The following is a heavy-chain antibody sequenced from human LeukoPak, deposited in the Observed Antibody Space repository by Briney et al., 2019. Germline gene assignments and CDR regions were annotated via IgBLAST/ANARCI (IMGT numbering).Heavy chain of an antibody. J-gene: IGHJ6*03. Sequence: SETLSLTCAVYVGSFSGYYWSWIRQPPGKGLEWIGEINHSGSTNYNSSPKSRVTISVGTSKNQFSLKLSSVTAADTAVYYCARGYYGSGSHCCHMDVWGKGTTITVS. V-gene: IGHV4-34*01. D-gene: IGHD3-10*01. CDR3: ARGYYGSGSHCCHMDV. CDR1: VGSFSGYY. CDR2: INHSGST.